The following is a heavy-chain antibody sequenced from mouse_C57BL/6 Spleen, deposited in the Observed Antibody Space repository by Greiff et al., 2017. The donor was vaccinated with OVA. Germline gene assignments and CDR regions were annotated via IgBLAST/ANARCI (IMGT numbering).Heavy chain of an antibody. D-gene: IGHD2-2*01. V-gene: IGHV1-62-2*01. CDR2: FYPGSGSI. Sequence: QVQLQQSGAELVKPGASVKLSCKASGYTFTEYTIHWVKQRSGQGLEWIGWFYPGSGSIKYNEKFKDKATLTADKSSSTVYMELGRLTSEDSAVYFCARHEGIYYGYEGNYAMDYWGQGTSVTVSS. CDR1: GYTFTEYT. CDR3: ARHEGIYYGYEGNYAMDY. J-gene: IGHJ4*01.